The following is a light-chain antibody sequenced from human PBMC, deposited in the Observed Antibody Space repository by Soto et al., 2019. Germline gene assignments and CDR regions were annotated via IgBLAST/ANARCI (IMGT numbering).Light chain of an antibody. CDR3: QSYASSLRGGV. Sequence: QSVLTQPPSVSGAPGQRVTLSCTGSSYNIGAGYDVHWYQQLPGTAPKLLIYGNSNRPSGVPDRFSGSKSGTSASLAITGLQAEDEADYYCQSYASSLRGGVFGGGTKLTVL. CDR2: GNS. J-gene: IGLJ3*02. CDR1: SYNIGAGYD. V-gene: IGLV1-40*01.